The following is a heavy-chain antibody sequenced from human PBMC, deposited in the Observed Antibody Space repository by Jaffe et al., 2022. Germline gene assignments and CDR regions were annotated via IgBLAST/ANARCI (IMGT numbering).Heavy chain of an antibody. CDR3: ARHRITILGIAAAAPGYFDY. Sequence: QLQLQESGPGLVKPSETLSLTCTVSGGSISSSSYYWGWIRQPPGKGLEWIGSIYYSGSTYYNPSLKSRVTISVDTSKNQFSLKLSSVTAADTAVYYCARHRITILGIAAAAPGYFDYWGQGTLVTVSS. CDR2: IYYSGST. V-gene: IGHV4-39*01. J-gene: IGHJ4*02. CDR1: GGSISSSSYY. D-gene: IGHD6-13*01.